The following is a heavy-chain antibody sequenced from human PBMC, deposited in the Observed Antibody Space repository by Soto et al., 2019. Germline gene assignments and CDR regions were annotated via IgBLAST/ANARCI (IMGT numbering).Heavy chain of an antibody. V-gene: IGHV4-30-2*01. CDR2: TYHSGST. J-gene: IGHJ4*02. CDR1: GGSISSGGYS. Sequence: SETLSLTCAVSGGSISSGGYSWSWIRQPPGKGLEWIGYTYHSGSTYYNPSLKSRVTISVDRSKNQFSLKLSSVTAADTAVYYCARSYGSGSSHFDYWGQGTLVTVSS. CDR3: ARSYGSGSSHFDY. D-gene: IGHD3-10*01.